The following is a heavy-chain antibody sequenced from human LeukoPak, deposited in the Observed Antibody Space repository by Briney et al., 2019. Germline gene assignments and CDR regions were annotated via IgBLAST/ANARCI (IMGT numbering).Heavy chain of an antibody. CDR3: ARGGYYYDTRGYYPTLDH. J-gene: IGHJ4*02. V-gene: IGHV4-30-4*07. Sequence: SQTLSLTCTVSGGSISSGGYSGTWIRQPPGKGLEWIGHIYYNGSAYYNPSLKSRVAISRDTSKNQFSLMLTSVTAADTAVYYCARGGYYYDTRGYYPTLDHWGQGTLVPVSS. D-gene: IGHD3-22*01. CDR1: GGSISSGGYS. CDR2: IYYNGSA.